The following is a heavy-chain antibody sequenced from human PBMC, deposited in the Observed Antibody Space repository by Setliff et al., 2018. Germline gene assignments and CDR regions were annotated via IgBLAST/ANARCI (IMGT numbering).Heavy chain of an antibody. Sequence: GGSLRLSCAASGFTFSSYSMNWVRQAPGKGLEWVSYISSSSSTIYYADSVKGRFTISRDNAKNSLYLQMNSLRAEDTAVYYCARELTYYYDSSGVDPWGQGTLVTVSS. J-gene: IGHJ5*02. V-gene: IGHV3-48*04. D-gene: IGHD3-22*01. CDR2: ISSSSSTI. CDR1: GFTFSSYS. CDR3: ARELTYYYDSSGVDP.